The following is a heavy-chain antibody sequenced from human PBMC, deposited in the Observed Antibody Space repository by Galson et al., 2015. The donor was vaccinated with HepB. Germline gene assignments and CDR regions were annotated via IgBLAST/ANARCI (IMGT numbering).Heavy chain of an antibody. V-gene: IGHV3-48*02. CDR3: ARDSIVGVVVAATPYGMDV. CDR1: GFTFSSYS. Sequence: SLRLSCAASGFTFSSYSMNWVRQAPGKGLEWVSYISSSSSTIYYADSVKGRFTISRDNAKNSLYLQMNSLRDEDTAVYYCARDSIVGVVVAATPYGMDVWGQGTTVTVSS. J-gene: IGHJ6*02. D-gene: IGHD2-15*01. CDR2: ISSSSSTI.